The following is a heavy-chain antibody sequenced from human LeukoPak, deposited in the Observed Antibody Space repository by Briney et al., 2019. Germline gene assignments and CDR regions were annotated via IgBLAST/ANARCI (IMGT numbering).Heavy chain of an antibody. CDR3: ARVWFGYFFQ. V-gene: IGHV3-53*01. D-gene: IGHD3-10*01. Sequence: GGSLRLSCVASGIDISYNYVGWVRQAPGKGLEWVSVIHTGGTTHYTDSVKGRFTISKDNSKNTVYLQMNSVRVEDTAVYYCARVWFGYFFQWGQGALVTVSS. CDR2: IHTGGTT. CDR1: GIDISYNY. J-gene: IGHJ4*02.